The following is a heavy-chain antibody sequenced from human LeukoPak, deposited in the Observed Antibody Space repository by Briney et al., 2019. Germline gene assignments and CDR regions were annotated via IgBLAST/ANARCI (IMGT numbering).Heavy chain of an antibody. J-gene: IGHJ4*02. CDR1: GGSISSGSYY. V-gene: IGHV4-31*03. CDR3: ARFSNNHGVKFDY. D-gene: IGHD4-17*01. Sequence: NASETLSLTCTVSGGSISSGSYYWTWIRQHPEKGLEWIGYMYYSGTTYYNPSLKSRVTMSVDTSKNQFSLKLDSVTAADTAVYYCARFSNNHGVKFDYWGQGTLVTVSS. CDR2: MYYSGTT.